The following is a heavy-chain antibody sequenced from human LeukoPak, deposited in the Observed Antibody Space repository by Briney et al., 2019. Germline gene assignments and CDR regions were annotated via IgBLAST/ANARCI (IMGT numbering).Heavy chain of an antibody. CDR3: ARGRCSSTSCYDRYYYGMDV. V-gene: IGHV1-2*04. CDR2: INPNSGGT. CDR1: GYTFTGYY. Sequence: GASVKVSCKASGYTFTGYYMHWVRQAPGQGLEWMGWINPNSGGTNYAQKFQGWVTMTRDTSISTAYMELSRLRSDDTAVYYCARGRCSSTSCYDRYYYGMDVWGQGTTVTVSS. D-gene: IGHD2-2*01. J-gene: IGHJ6*02.